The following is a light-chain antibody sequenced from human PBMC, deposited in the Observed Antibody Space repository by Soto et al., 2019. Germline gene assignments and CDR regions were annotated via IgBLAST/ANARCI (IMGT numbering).Light chain of an antibody. J-gene: IGKJ4*01. CDR1: QSVLYSSSNKNY. CDR3: QQYHSSPLT. CDR2: WAS. Sequence: DIVMTQSPDSLAVSLGERATINCKSSQSVLYSSSNKNYLAWYQQKPGQPPKLLIYWASTRESGVPDRFSGRGSGTDFPLTIRSLQAEDVAVYYCQQYHSSPLTFGGGTKVEIK. V-gene: IGKV4-1*01.